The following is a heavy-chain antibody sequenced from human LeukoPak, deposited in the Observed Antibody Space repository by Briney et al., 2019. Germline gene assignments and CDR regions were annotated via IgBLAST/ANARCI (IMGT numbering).Heavy chain of an antibody. V-gene: IGHV3-15*01. D-gene: IGHD6-19*01. CDR3: ASYASGSNTY. J-gene: IGHJ4*02. Sequence: GGSLRLSCATSGFTFNNAWMTWVRQAPGKGLEWVGRMKSKADGGAAEYAAPVKGRFTVSRDDSKNTLYLQMDSLKTEDTAVYYCASYASGSNTYWGQGTLVTVS. CDR2: MKSKADGGAA. CDR1: GFTFNNAW.